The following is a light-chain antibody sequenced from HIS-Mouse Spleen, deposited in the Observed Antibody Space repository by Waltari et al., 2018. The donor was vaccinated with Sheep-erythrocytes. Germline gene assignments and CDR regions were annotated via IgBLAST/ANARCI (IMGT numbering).Light chain of an antibody. Sequence: QSALTQPASVSGSPGQSITISCTGTSSDVGGYNYVSWYQPHPGQAPKLMIYEVSNRPAGVSIRLSGSKSGNTASLTISGLQAEDEADYYCSSYTSSSTLLYVFGTGTKVTVL. CDR2: EVS. CDR3: SSYTSSSTLLYV. V-gene: IGLV2-14*01. J-gene: IGLJ1*01. CDR1: SSDVGGYNY.